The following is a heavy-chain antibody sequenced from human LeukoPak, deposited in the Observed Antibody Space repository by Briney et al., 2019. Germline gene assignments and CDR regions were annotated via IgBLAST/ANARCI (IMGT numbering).Heavy chain of an antibody. CDR2: IYYSGST. D-gene: IGHD6-13*01. CDR1: GGSISSSSYY. Sequence: SETLSLTCTVSGGSISSSSYYLGWIRQPPGKGLEWIGSIYYSGSTYYNPSLKSRVTTSVDTSKNQFSLKLSSVTAADTAVYYCARLITGYSSSRWLLGVDYYSYYMDVWGKGTTVTVSS. V-gene: IGHV4-39*01. J-gene: IGHJ6*03. CDR3: ARLITGYSSSRWLLGVDYYSYYMDV.